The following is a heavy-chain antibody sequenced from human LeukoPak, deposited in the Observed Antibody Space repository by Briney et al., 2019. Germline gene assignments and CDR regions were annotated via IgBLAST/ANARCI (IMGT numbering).Heavy chain of an antibody. CDR2: INHSGST. CDR3: ARLRGYSSGWSSYYYGMDV. V-gene: IGHV4-34*01. Sequence: PSETLSLTCAVYGGSFSGYYWSWIRQPPGKGLEWIGEINHSGSTNYNPSLKSRVTISVDTSKNQFSLKLSSVTAADTAVYYCARLRGYSSGWSSYYYGMDVWGQGTTVTVSS. J-gene: IGHJ6*02. D-gene: IGHD6-19*01. CDR1: GGSFSGYY.